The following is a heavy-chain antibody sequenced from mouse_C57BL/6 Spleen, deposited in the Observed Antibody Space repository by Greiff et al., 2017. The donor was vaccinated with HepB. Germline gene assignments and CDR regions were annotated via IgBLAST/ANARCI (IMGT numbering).Heavy chain of an antibody. CDR3: ARGAQATPMDY. V-gene: IGHV1-47*01. D-gene: IGHD3-2*02. CDR1: GYTFTTYP. J-gene: IGHJ4*01. Sequence: VKLMESGAELVKPGASVKMSCKASGYTFTTYPIEWMKQNHGKSLEWIGNFHPYNDDTKYNEKFKGKATLTVERSFSTVYLDISRLTSDDSSVYYCARGAQATPMDYWGQGTSVTVSS. CDR2: FHPYNDDT.